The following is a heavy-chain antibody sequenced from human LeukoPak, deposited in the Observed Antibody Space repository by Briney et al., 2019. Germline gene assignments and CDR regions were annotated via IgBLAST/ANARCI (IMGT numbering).Heavy chain of an antibody. J-gene: IGHJ4*02. V-gene: IGHV3-11*05. CDR2: ISSSGSYT. CDR1: GFTFRDYY. CDR3: AKDGCSGGSCYSDY. Sequence: GGSLRLSCAASGFTFRDYYMSWIRQAPGKGLEWVSYISSSGSYTKKADSVEGRFTISRDNAKNSMYLQMNSLRAEDTAVYYCAKDGCSGGSCYSDYWGQGTLVIVSS. D-gene: IGHD2-15*01.